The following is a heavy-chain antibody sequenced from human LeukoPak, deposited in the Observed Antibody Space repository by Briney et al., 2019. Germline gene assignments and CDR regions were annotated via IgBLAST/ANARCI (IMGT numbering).Heavy chain of an antibody. V-gene: IGHV3-23*01. CDR1: GFTFSSYA. CDR2: ISGSGGST. CDR3: AKDLLHVVWGSYRPPSYYFDY. J-gene: IGHJ4*02. Sequence: GGSLRLSCAASGFTFSSYAMSWVRQAPGKGLEWVSAISGSGGSTYYADSVKGRFTISRDNSKNTLYLQMNSLRAEDTAVYYCAKDLLHVVWGSYRPPSYYFDYWGQGTLVTVSP. D-gene: IGHD3-16*02.